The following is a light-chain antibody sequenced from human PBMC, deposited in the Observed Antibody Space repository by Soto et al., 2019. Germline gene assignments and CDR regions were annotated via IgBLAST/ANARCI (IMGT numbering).Light chain of an antibody. J-gene: IGKJ5*01. CDR1: QSISSAY. CDR2: GPH. Sequence: EIVLTQSPGTLALSPCERAALSFRASQSISSAYIAWYQQKPGQTPRLLIYGPHTRAAGIPDRFSGSGSGTDFTLTINRLDPEDFAVYCCQQYGSLPITFGQGTRLEN. V-gene: IGKV3-20*01. CDR3: QQYGSLPIT.